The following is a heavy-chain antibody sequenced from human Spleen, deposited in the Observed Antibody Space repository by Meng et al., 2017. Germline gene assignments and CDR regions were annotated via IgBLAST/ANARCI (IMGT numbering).Heavy chain of an antibody. CDR2: ISNDGSNK. Sequence: QVQLVESGGGVVQPGRSLRLSCAASGFTFSRYAMHWVRQAPGKGLEWVAVISNDGSNKYYADSVKGRSTNSRDNSKNTLYLQMNSLRPEDTAVYYCARAMYFRGDYWGQGTLVTVSS. CDR3: ARAMYFRGDY. CDR1: GFTFSRYA. J-gene: IGHJ4*02. V-gene: IGHV3-30-3*01. D-gene: IGHD2-2*01.